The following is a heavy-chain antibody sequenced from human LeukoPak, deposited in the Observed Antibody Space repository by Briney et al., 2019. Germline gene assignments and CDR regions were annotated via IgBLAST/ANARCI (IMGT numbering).Heavy chain of an antibody. V-gene: IGHV1-2*06. CDR2: INANSGGT. CDR1: GYTLTGYY. Sequence: ASVKVSCKASGYTLTGYYMHWVPQAPGQGLEWMGRINANSGGTNYAQKFQGRVTMTRDTSISTAYMELSRLRSDDTAVYYCARVALSVYCTNGACIFDYSGQGTLVTVSS. D-gene: IGHD2-8*01. J-gene: IGHJ4*02. CDR3: ARVALSVYCTNGACIFDY.